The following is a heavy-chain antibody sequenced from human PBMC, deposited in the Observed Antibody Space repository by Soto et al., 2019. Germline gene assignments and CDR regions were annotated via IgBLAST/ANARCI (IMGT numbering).Heavy chain of an antibody. CDR2: INPSGGST. V-gene: IGHV1-46*01. Sequence: ASVKVSCKASGYTFTSYYIHWVRQAPGQGLEWMGIINPSGGSTSYAQKFQGRVTMTRDTSTSTAYMELSSLRSEDTAVYCCARTLVGATPADYWGQGTLVTVSS. J-gene: IGHJ4*02. D-gene: IGHD1-26*01. CDR3: ARTLVGATPADY. CDR1: GYTFTSYY.